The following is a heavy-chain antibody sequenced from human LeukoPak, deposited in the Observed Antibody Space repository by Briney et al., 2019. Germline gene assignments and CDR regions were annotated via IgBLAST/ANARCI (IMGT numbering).Heavy chain of an antibody. CDR2: IKEDGGEK. D-gene: IGHD6-13*01. J-gene: IGHJ4*02. Sequence: GGSLRLSCAASGFTFSSYWMSWVRQAPGKGLEWVANIKEDGGEKYYVDSVKGRFTISRDNAKNSLYLQMNSLRAEEDTAVYYCARVRWGSSSWYFDNWGQGTLVTVSS. CDR3: ARVRWGSSSWYFDN. CDR1: GFTFSSYW. V-gene: IGHV3-7*01.